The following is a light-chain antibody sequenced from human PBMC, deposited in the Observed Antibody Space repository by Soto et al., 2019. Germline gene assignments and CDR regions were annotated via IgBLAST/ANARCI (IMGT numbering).Light chain of an antibody. CDR1: QSVTRSS. V-gene: IGKV3-20*01. Sequence: EIVLTQSPGTLSLSPGERAILSCRASQSVTRSSLAWYQQKPGQAPRLLIYGASSRATGIPDRFSGSGSGADFTLSISRLEPDDSAVYYCLQFENTPYTFGQGTNLEMK. J-gene: IGKJ2*01. CDR2: GAS. CDR3: LQFENTPYT.